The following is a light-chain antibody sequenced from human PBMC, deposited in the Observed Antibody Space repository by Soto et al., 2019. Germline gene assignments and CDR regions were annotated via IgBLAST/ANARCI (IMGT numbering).Light chain of an antibody. CDR3: EAWDDSLNSVI. CDR2: TNT. CDR1: RSNIGTNP. V-gene: IGLV1-44*01. Sequence: QSVLTQPPSASGTPGQSVSISCSGSRSNIGTNPVNWYQQLPGTAPKLLFYTNTQRPSGVPDRFSASKSGTSASLAISGLRSEDEGDYYCEAWDDSLNSVIFGGGTQLTVL. J-gene: IGLJ2*01.